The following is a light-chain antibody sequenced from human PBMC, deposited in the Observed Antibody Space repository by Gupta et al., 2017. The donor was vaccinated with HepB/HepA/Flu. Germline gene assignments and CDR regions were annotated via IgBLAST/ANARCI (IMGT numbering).Light chain of an antibody. Sequence: SALTQPASVSGSPGQSITISCTGTSSDVGAYDLVSWYQHHPGKAPKLMIYEVTKRPAGVSNRVSGSKSGNTASLTISGLQAEDEAEFYCCSYAGSSTFAFGGGTKVTVL. V-gene: IGLV2-23*02. CDR1: SSDVGAYDL. CDR3: CSYAGSSTFA. CDR2: EVT. J-gene: IGLJ2*01.